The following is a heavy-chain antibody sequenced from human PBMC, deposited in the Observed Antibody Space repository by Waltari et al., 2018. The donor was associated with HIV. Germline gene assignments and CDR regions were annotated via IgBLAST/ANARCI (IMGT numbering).Heavy chain of an antibody. Sequence: QVQLVESGGGVVQPRRSLRLYCAASGFTFSSYGMPWVRQAPGKGLEWVAVISYDGSNKYYADYVKGRFTISRDNSKNTLYLQMNSLRAEDTAVYYCAKDRQKIGYYDILTGYLDYWGQGTLVTVSS. CDR3: AKDRQKIGYYDILTGYLDY. D-gene: IGHD3-9*01. CDR2: ISYDGSNK. CDR1: GFTFSSYG. V-gene: IGHV3-30*18. J-gene: IGHJ4*02.